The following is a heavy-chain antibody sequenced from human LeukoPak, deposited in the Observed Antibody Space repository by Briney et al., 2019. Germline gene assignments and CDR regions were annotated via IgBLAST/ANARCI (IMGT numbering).Heavy chain of an antibody. CDR2: ISSSGSTI. CDR3: ARGGADSSGWVDAFDI. J-gene: IGHJ3*02. D-gene: IGHD6-19*01. Sequence: GGSLRLSCAASGFTFSSYAMSWVRQAPGKGLEWVSYISSSGSTIYYADSVKGRFTISRDNAKNSLYLQMNSLRAEDTAVYYCARGGADSSGWVDAFDIWGQGTMVTVSS. CDR1: GFTFSSYA. V-gene: IGHV3-48*04.